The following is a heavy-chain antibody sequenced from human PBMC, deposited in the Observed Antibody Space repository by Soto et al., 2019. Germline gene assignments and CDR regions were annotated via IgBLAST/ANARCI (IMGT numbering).Heavy chain of an antibody. CDR3: ARQIYDSDTGPNFQYYFDS. CDR2: IDPSDSRT. D-gene: IGHD3-22*01. J-gene: IGHJ4*02. CDR1: GYSFAGYW. Sequence: GESLKISCKGSGYSFAGYWITWVRQKPGKGLEWMGRIDPSDSRTYYSPSFRGHVTISVTKSITTVFLQWSSLGASDTAMYYCARQIYDSDTGPNFQYYFDSWGQGTPVTVS. V-gene: IGHV5-10-1*01.